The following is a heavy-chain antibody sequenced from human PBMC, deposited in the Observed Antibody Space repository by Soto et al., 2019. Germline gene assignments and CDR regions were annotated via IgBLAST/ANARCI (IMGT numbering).Heavy chain of an antibody. Sequence: GASVKVSCKASGYTFTGYYMHWVRQAPGQGLEWMGWINPNSGGTNYAQKFQGWVTMTRDTSISTAYMELSRLRSDDTAVYYCARLYSSGYLDAFDIWGQGTMVTVSS. CDR2: INPNSGGT. CDR1: GYTFTGYY. J-gene: IGHJ3*02. CDR3: ARLYSSGYLDAFDI. V-gene: IGHV1-2*04. D-gene: IGHD6-19*01.